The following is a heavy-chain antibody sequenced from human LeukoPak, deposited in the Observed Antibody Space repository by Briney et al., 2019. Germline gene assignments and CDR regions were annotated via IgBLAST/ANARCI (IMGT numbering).Heavy chain of an antibody. D-gene: IGHD1-14*01. V-gene: IGHV3-23*01. J-gene: IGHJ4*02. CDR2: ISGSGGST. Sequence: GGSLRLSCAASGFTFSSYAMSWVRQAPGKGLEWVSAISGSGGSTYYADSVKGRFTISRDNSKNTLYLQMNSLRAEDTAVYYCAKVRVGATYRGYFDYWGQGTLVTVSS. CDR1: GFTFSSYA. CDR3: AKVRVGATYRGYFDY.